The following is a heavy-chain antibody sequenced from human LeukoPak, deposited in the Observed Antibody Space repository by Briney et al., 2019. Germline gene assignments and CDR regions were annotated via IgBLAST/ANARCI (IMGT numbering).Heavy chain of an antibody. CDR2: INPNSGGT. Sequence: ASVKVSCKASGYTFTGYYMHWVRQAPGQGLEWMGWINPNSGGTNYAQKFQGRVTMTRDTSISTAYMELSRLRSDDTAVYYCARGRVYDSSGYYYEWFDPWGQGTLVTVSS. J-gene: IGHJ5*02. V-gene: IGHV1-2*02. CDR3: ARGRVYDSSGYYYEWFDP. CDR1: GYTFTGYY. D-gene: IGHD3-22*01.